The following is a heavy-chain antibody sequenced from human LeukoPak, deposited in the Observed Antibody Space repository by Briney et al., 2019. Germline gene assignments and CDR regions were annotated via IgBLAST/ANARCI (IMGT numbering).Heavy chain of an antibody. CDR1: GGSISSYY. V-gene: IGHV4-59*01. CDR2: IYYSGST. J-gene: IGHJ5*02. Sequence: SETLSLTCTVSGGSISSYYWSWIRQPPGKGLEWIGYIYYSGSTNYNPSLKSRVTISVDTSKNQFSLKLSSVTAADTAVYYCARARYSSSWYPSWFDPWGQGTLVTVSS. D-gene: IGHD6-13*01. CDR3: ARARYSSSWYPSWFDP.